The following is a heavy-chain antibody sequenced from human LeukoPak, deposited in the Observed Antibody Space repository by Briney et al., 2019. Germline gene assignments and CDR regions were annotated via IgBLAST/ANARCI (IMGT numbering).Heavy chain of an antibody. CDR1: GGTFSSYA. D-gene: IGHD6-19*01. J-gene: IGHJ4*02. V-gene: IGHV1-69*04. CDR2: IIPILGIA. CDR3: ARDGRYISGWSFDQ. Sequence: ASVKVSCKASGGTFSSYAISWVRQAPGQRLEWMGRIIPILGIANYAQKFQGRVTITADKSTSTAYMELSSLRSEDTAVYYCARDGRYISGWSFDQWGQGTLVSVSS.